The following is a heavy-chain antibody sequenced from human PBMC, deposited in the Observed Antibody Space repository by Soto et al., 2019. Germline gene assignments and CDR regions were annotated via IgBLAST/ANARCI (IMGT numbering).Heavy chain of an antibody. CDR2: IIPIFGTA. Sequence: GASVKVSCKASGGTFSSYAISWVRQAPGQGLEWMGGIIPIFGTANYAQKFQGRVTITADESTSTAYMELSSLRSEDTAVYYCARGHRYCSSTSCYSPVSVDGKAFDIWGQGTMVTVSS. D-gene: IGHD2-2*01. CDR1: GGTFSSYA. J-gene: IGHJ3*02. V-gene: IGHV1-69*13. CDR3: ARGHRYCSSTSCYSPVSVDGKAFDI.